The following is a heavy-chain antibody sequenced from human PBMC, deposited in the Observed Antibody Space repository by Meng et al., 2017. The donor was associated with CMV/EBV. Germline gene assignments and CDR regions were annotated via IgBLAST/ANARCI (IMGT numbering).Heavy chain of an antibody. CDR1: GYTVTDYY. CDR3: ARGSGWSRFDY. V-gene: IGHV1-2*02. J-gene: IGHJ4*02. D-gene: IGHD6-19*01. Sequence: RVVQAGADVKKPRGSVKVSCKASGYTVTDYYIHWVRQAPGQWLEWMGWINPNDDTNYAQNFQGRVTMTRDMSINTVYMELSRLTSDDTAVYYCARGSGWSRFDYWGLGTLVTVSS. CDR2: INPNDDT.